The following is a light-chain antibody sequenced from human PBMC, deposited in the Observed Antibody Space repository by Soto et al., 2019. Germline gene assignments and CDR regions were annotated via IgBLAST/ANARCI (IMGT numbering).Light chain of an antibody. CDR2: DVS. CDR1: SSDVGGYNY. CDR3: SSYTSGSTPVV. Sequence: QSALTQPASVSGSPGQSITISCTGTSSDVGGYNYVSWYQQHPGKAPKLIIYDVSNRPSGVSNRFSGSKSGNTASLTISGLQADDEADYYCSSYTSGSTPVVFGGGTKVTVL. V-gene: IGLV2-14*01. J-gene: IGLJ2*01.